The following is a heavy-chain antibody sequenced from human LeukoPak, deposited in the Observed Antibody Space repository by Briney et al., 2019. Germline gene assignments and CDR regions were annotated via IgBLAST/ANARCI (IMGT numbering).Heavy chain of an antibody. V-gene: IGHV3-7*01. Sequence: GGSLRLSCAASGVTVSRYWMSWVRQAPGKGLEWVAMMTQDGGGKYYVDSVKGRFTISGDNAKNSLYLQMNSLRVEDTAVYYCARGGGDSWGQGTLVTVSS. CDR1: GVTVSRYW. CDR3: ARGGGDS. D-gene: IGHD3-10*01. CDR2: MTQDGGGK. J-gene: IGHJ4*02.